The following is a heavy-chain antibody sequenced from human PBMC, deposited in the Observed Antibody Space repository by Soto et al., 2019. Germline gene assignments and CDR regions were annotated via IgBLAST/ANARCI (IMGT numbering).Heavy chain of an antibody. CDR1: GFTFNSYG. CDR3: ARTRSAWSDFHYYSLDV. CDR2: ISYDSTKT. J-gene: IGHJ6*02. V-gene: IGHV3-30*03. D-gene: IGHD1-26*01. Sequence: PGGSLRLSCAASGFTFNSYGMHWVRQGPGNGLEWVAFISYDSTKTDYADSVKGRFTISRDNSNSALYVQMNSLTGEDTAVYYCARTRSAWSDFHYYSLDVWGQGTTVTVSS.